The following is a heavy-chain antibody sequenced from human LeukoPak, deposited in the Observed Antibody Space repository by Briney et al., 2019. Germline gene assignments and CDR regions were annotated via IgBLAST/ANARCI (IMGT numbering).Heavy chain of an antibody. J-gene: IGHJ4*02. D-gene: IGHD3-3*01. CDR3: AKPGVAPNEASDY. Sequence: GGSLRLSCAASGFTFSNAWMSWVRQAPGKGLEWLGRIKSKSDGETTDYAAPVKGRFSISREDSKNTVYLQMNSLKTEDTAVYYCAKPGVAPNEASDYWGQGTLVTVSS. V-gene: IGHV3-15*01. CDR2: IKSKSDGETT. CDR1: GFTFSNAW.